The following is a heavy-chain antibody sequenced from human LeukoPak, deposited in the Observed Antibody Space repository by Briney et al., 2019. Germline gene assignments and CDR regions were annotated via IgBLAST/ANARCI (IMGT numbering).Heavy chain of an antibody. CDR3: ARVVWSVSQHLNNWFDP. J-gene: IGHJ5*02. CDR2: IIPILGIA. Sequence: GASVKVSCKASGGTFSSYAISWVRQAPGQGLEWMGRIIPILGIANYAQKFQGRVTITADKSTSTAYMELSSLRSEDTAVYYCARVVWSVSQHLNNWFDPWGQGTLVTVSS. V-gene: IGHV1-69*04. D-gene: IGHD1-14*01. CDR1: GGTFSSYA.